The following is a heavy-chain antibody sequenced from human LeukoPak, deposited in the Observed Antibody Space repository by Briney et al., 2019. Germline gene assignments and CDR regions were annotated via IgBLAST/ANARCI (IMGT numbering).Heavy chain of an antibody. Sequence: GGSLRLSCLASGFTFSNFWMHWVRQAPGKGGERVANIKQDGRDENYVDYVKGRFSISIHNAKISLYLQISTLGADDTAVYYCTGRTGWDLRYWGQGTLVTVSS. V-gene: IGHV3-7*03. CDR2: IKQDGRDE. J-gene: IGHJ4*02. CDR1: GFTFSNFW. D-gene: IGHD3/OR15-3a*01. CDR3: TGRTGWDLRY.